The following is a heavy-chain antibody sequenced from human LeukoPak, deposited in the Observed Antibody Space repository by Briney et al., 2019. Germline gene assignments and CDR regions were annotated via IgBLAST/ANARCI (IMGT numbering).Heavy chain of an antibody. CDR1: GFSLSTSGVG. J-gene: IGHJ4*02. CDR3: ARMGSSYYYFDY. V-gene: IGHV2-5*02. CDR2: IYWDDDK. Sequence: ESGPTLVKPTQTLTLTCTFSGFSLSTSGVGVGWIRQPPGKALEWLALIYWDDDKCYSPSLKSRLTITKDTSKNQVVLTMTNMDPVDTATYYCARMGSSYYYFDYWGQGTLVTVSS. D-gene: IGHD3-10*01.